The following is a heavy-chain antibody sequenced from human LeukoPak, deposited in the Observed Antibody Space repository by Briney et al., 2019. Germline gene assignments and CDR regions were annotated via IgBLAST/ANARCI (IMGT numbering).Heavy chain of an antibody. CDR1: GFTFSNYA. V-gene: IGHV3-23*01. J-gene: IGHJ5*02. D-gene: IGHD3-10*01. CDR2: ISGSGDST. Sequence: GGSLRLSCAASGFTFSNYAMSLSWVRQAPGKGLEWVSGISGSGDSTYYADSVKGRFTISRDNSKNTLYLQMNSLRAEDTAVYYCAKDTIRKFYYGPGSYYYNWFDPWGQGTLVTVSS. CDR3: AKDTIRKFYYGPGSYYYNWFDP.